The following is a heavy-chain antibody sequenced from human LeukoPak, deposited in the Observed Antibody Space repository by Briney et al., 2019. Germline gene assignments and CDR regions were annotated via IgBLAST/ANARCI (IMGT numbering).Heavy chain of an antibody. CDR2: IYSGGST. D-gene: IGHD3-9*01. CDR1: GFTVSSNY. J-gene: IGHJ4*02. Sequence: GGSLRLSCAASGFTVSSNYMSWVRQAPGKGLEWVSVIYSGGSTYYADSVKGRFTISRDNSKNTLYLQMNSLRAEDTAVYYCARAPLYYDILTGKTFDYRGQGTLVTVSS. CDR3: ARAPLYYDILTGKTFDY. V-gene: IGHV3-66*01.